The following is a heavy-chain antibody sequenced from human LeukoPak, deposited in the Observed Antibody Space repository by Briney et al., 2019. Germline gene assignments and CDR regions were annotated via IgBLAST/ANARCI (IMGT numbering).Heavy chain of an antibody. CDR2: INHSGST. CDR3: ARRGYYYDSSGYYFYDY. V-gene: IGHV4-34*01. CDR1: GGSFSGYY. J-gene: IGHJ4*02. D-gene: IGHD3-22*01. Sequence: SETLSLTCAVYGGSFSGYYWSWIRQPPGKGLEWIGEINHSGSTNYNPSLKSRVTISVDTSKNQFSLKLSSVTAADTAVYYCARRGYYYDSSGYYFYDYWGQGTLVTVSS.